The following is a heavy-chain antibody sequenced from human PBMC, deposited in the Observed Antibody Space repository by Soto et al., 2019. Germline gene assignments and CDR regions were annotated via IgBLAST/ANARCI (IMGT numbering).Heavy chain of an antibody. CDR1: GYTFTSYA. V-gene: IGHV1-3*01. Sequence: QVQLVQSGAEVKKPGASVKVSCKASGYTFTSYAMQWVRQAPGQRLEWMGWINAGNGNTKYSQKFQGRVTITRDTSASTAYMELSSLRSEDTAVYYCARPRRGAGMDFDYWGQGTLVTVSS. CDR2: INAGNGNT. CDR3: ARPRRGAGMDFDY. J-gene: IGHJ4*02. D-gene: IGHD6-13*01.